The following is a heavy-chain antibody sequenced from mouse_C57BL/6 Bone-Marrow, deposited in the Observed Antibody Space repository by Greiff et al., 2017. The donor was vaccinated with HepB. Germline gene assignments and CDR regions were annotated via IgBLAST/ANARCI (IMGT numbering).Heavy chain of an antibody. CDR2: IYTSDSET. V-gene: IGHV1-61*01. D-gene: IGHD2-12*01. J-gene: IGHJ1*03. CDR3: ASLRRDWYFDV. CDR1: GYTFTSYW. Sequence: QVQLQQPGAELVRPGSSVKLSCKASGYTFTSYWMDWVKQRPGQGLEWIGNIYTSDSETHYNQKFKDKATLTVDKSSSTAYMQLSSLTSEDTAIYYCASLRRDWYFDVWGKGTTVTVSS.